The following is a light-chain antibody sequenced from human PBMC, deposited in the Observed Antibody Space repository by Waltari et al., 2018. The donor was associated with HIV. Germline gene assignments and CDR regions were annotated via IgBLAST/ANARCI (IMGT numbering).Light chain of an antibody. CDR3: SSYTSSSTLV. Sequence: QSALTQPVSVSGSPGQSITLSCTGTSRDVGGYNYVSWYQQHPGKAPKLMIYEVTNRPSGVSNRFSGSKSGNTASLTLSGLQAEDEADYYCSSYTSSSTLVFGGGTKLTVL. V-gene: IGLV2-14*01. J-gene: IGLJ2*01. CDR2: EVT. CDR1: SRDVGGYNY.